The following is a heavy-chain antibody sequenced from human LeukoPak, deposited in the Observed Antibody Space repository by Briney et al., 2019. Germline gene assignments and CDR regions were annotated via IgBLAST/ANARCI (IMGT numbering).Heavy chain of an antibody. CDR1: GGSFSGYY. CDR2: INHSGST. D-gene: IGHD2-2*01. J-gene: IGHJ5*02. CDR3: ARAPDCSSTGCLNWFNP. Sequence: PSETLSLTCAVYGGSFSGYYWSWIRQPPGKGLEWIGEINHSGSTNYNPSLKSRVTISVDTSKNQFSLKLSSVTAVDTAVYYCARAPDCSSTGCLNWFNPWGQGTLVTVSS. V-gene: IGHV4-34*01.